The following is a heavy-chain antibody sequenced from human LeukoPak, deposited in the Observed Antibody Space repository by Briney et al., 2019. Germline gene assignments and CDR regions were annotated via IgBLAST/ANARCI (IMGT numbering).Heavy chain of an antibody. D-gene: IGHD2-15*01. CDR1: GGSFSGYY. V-gene: IGHV4-34*01. Sequence: PSETLSLTCAVYGGSFSGYYWSWIRQPPGKGLDWIGEINHSGSTNYNPSLKSRVTISVDTSKNQFSLKLSSVTAADTAVYYCAGVDIVVVVAATMGSNWFDPWGQGTLVTVSS. CDR2: INHSGST. J-gene: IGHJ5*02. CDR3: AGVDIVVVVAATMGSNWFDP.